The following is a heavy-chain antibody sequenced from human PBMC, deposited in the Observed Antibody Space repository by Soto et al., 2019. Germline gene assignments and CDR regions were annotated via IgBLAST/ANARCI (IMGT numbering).Heavy chain of an antibody. Sequence: SGPTLVNPTETLTLTCTVSGFSLSKARMGVSWIRQPPGKALEWLAHIFWNDERSYNTSLKSRLTISRDTSKSQVVLTMTNVDPVDTGTYYCARALREELPIYYFDSWGQGTLVTVSS. D-gene: IGHD1-7*01. CDR3: ARALREELPIYYFDS. V-gene: IGHV2-26*01. J-gene: IGHJ4*02. CDR1: GFSLSKARMG. CDR2: IFWNDER.